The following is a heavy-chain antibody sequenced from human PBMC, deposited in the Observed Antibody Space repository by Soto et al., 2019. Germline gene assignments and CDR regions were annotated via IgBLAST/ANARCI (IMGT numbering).Heavy chain of an antibody. CDR3: ARIGGWYDIDF. J-gene: IGHJ4*02. V-gene: IGHV4-61*01. D-gene: IGHD6-19*01. Sequence: SETLSVTCSVSGGSVSSGSFHWSWIRQPPGKGLQFIGSIFYNGTANYSPSLKNRVSISIDTSQSQFFLQLISVAAADTAVYYCARIGGWYDIDFWGQGSLVTVSS. CDR2: IFYNGTA. CDR1: GGSVSSGSFH.